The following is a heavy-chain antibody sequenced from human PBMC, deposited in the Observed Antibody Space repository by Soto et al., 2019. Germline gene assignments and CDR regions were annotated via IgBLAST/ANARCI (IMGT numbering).Heavy chain of an antibody. Sequence: PGGSLRLSCAASGFTFSSYSMNWVRQAPGKGLEWVSSITSSSSFIYYADSVKGRFTISRDNAKNSLYLQMNSLRAEDTAVYYCARVRGSSTWYWFDPWGQGTRVTVAS. D-gene: IGHD6-13*01. CDR1: GFTFSSYS. CDR2: ITSSSSFI. V-gene: IGHV3-21*01. J-gene: IGHJ5*02. CDR3: ARVRGSSTWYWFDP.